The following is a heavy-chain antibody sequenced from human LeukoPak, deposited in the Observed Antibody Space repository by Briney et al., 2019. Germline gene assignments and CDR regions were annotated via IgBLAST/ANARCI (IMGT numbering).Heavy chain of an antibody. J-gene: IGHJ3*02. D-gene: IGHD3-10*01. Sequence: ASVKVSCKASGYTFTSYYMHWVRQAPGQGLEWMGIINPNGGSTTYAQKFQGRVTMTRDTSTSTVYMDLSSLRSEDTAVYYCARGEGFGEIGYIGAFDIWGQGTMVTVSS. CDR2: INPNGGST. V-gene: IGHV1-46*01. CDR1: GYTFTSYY. CDR3: ARGEGFGEIGYIGAFDI.